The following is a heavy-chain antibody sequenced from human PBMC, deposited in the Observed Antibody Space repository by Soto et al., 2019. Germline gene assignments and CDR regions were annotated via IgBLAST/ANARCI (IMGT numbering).Heavy chain of an antibody. CDR3: ARGGISHWAYFYYMDV. J-gene: IGHJ6*03. V-gene: IGHV4-34*01. D-gene: IGHD2-21*01. CDR2: INHLGSI. CDR1: GGSLSDYF. Sequence: SETLSLTCVGPGGSLSDYFWSWIRQPPGMALEWIGEINHLGSINYNPSLKSRVTMSVDTSKNQFSLTLNSVTAADTATYYCARGGISHWAYFYYMDVWDRGTTVTVSS.